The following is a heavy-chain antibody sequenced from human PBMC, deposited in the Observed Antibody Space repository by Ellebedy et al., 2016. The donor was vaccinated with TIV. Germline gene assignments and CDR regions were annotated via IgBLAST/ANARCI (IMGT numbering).Heavy chain of an antibody. CDR3: ARGRGGMDV. V-gene: IGHV4-34*01. CDR2: INHRGST. Sequence: GSLRLXXAVYGGSFSGYYWSWIRQPPGKGLEWIGEINHRGSTNYNPSLKSRVSISVDTSKSQFSLKVSSVTAADTAVYYCARGRGGMDVWGQGTTVTVSS. CDR1: GGSFSGYY. J-gene: IGHJ6*02.